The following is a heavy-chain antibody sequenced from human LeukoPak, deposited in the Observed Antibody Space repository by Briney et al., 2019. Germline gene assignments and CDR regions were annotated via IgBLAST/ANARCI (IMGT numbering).Heavy chain of an antibody. J-gene: IGHJ4*02. D-gene: IGHD3-3*01. Sequence: GASVKVSCKXSGGTFSSYAISWVRQAPGQGLEWMGGIIPIFGTANYAQEFQGRVTITTDESTSTAYMELSSLRSEDTAVYYCARVWSDYSNDYWGQGTLVTVSS. V-gene: IGHV1-69*05. CDR2: IIPIFGTA. CDR3: ARVWSDYSNDY. CDR1: GGTFSSYA.